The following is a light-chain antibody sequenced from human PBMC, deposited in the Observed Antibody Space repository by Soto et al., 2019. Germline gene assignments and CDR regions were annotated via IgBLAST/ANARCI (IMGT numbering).Light chain of an antibody. V-gene: IGKV3-20*01. Sequence: EIVLTQSPGTLSLSPGERATLSCRASQSLSSNYLAWYQQRPGQAPRLLIYGASSRATGIPERLTGSGSATDFTLTISSLEREDFAVYHCQQYGNSPPTFGGGTKVES. J-gene: IGKJ4*01. CDR3: QQYGNSPPT. CDR2: GAS. CDR1: QSLSSNY.